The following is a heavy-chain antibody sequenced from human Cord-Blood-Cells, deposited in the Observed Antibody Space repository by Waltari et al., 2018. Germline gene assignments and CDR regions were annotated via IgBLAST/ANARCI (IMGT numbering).Heavy chain of an antibody. V-gene: IGHV4-34*01. CDR3: ARVNGSGSYYDY. D-gene: IGHD3-10*01. CDR2: INHSGST. Sequence: QVQLQQWGAGLLKPSETLSLTCAVYGGSFSGYYCSWTRQPPGKGLEWIGEINHSGSTNYNPSLKSRVTISVDTSKNQFSLKLSSVTAADTAVYYCARVNGSGSYYDYWGQGTLVTVSS. CDR1: GGSFSGYY. J-gene: IGHJ4*02.